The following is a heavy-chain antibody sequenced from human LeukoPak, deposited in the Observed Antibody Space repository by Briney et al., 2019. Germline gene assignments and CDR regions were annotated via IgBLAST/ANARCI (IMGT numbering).Heavy chain of an antibody. J-gene: IGHJ5*02. D-gene: IGHD3-16*01. CDR2: INHSGST. CDR3: ARSKGGRGFDP. Sequence: SETLSLTCAVYGGSFSGYYWSWIRQPPGKGLEWIGEINHSGSTNYNPSLRSRVTISVDTSKNQFSLKLSSVTAADTAVYYCARSKGGRGFDPWGQGTLVTVSS. V-gene: IGHV4-34*01. CDR1: GGSFSGYY.